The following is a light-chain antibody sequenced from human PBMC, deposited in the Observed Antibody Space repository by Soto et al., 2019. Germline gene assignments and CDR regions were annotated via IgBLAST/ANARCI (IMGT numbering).Light chain of an antibody. J-gene: IGKJ1*01. CDR3: QQHGRSLMM. V-gene: IGKV3-20*01. CDR1: QSFSSSY. CDR2: GAS. Sequence: EIVLTQSPGTLSLSPGDSATLSCRASQSFSSSYLAWYLQKPGQAPRLLIYGASSRATGIPDRLSGSGSGPDFTLSISRLRPEDIAVNYCQQHGRSLMMFGQVNKVEIK.